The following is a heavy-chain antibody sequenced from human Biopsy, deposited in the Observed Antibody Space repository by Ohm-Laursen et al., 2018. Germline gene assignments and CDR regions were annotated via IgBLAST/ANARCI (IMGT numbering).Heavy chain of an antibody. V-gene: IGHV4-34*08. CDR3: GNEVHGRDY. D-gene: IGHD2-15*01. CDR2: NNQAGTT. Sequence: TLSLTCAVFGKTFSDYQWGWIRQPPGKGLEWIGQNNQAGTTNYNPSLKSRVSISADASKYEFSLRLTSVTAADTAVYLCGNEVHGRDYWGLGAQVTVSS. J-gene: IGHJ4*02. CDR1: GKTFSDYQ.